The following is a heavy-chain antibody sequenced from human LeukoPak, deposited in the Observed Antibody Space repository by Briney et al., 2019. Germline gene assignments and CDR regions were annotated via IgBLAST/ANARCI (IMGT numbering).Heavy chain of an antibody. CDR2: INPNSGGT. D-gene: IGHD3-10*01. J-gene: IGHJ4*02. CDR3: ARVRGGEPTMDFYFDY. V-gene: IGHV1-2*04. Sequence: ASVTVSCKASGYTFTGYYMHWVRQAPGQGLEWMGWINPNSGGTNYAQKFQGWVTMTRDTSISTAYMELSRLRSDDTAVYYCARVRGGEPTMDFYFDYWGQGTLVTVSS. CDR1: GYTFTGYY.